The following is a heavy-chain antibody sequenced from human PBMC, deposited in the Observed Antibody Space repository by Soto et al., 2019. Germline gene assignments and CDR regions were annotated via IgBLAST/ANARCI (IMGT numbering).Heavy chain of an antibody. V-gene: IGHV4-61*01. D-gene: IGHD3-22*01. Sequence: SETLSLTCSVSGGSVTSENYSWSWIRQFPGKGLEWIGHMFYSGSSNYNPSLKRRVTMSIDTSKNQFSLKLSSVTAADTAVYYCARGLYYHRTGHNYYAIDHWGQGTLVTVSS. J-gene: IGHJ4*02. CDR2: MFYSGSS. CDR3: ARGLYYHRTGHNYYAIDH. CDR1: GGSVTSENYS.